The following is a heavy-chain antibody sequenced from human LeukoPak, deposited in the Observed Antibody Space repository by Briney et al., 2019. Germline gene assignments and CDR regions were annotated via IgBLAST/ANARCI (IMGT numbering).Heavy chain of an antibody. CDR1: GGSISSSTYY. J-gene: IGHJ4*02. V-gene: IGHV4-39*07. CDR2: ISYSGST. D-gene: IGHD6-13*01. CDR3: ALSYSSSWYYY. Sequence: SETLSLTCIVSGGSISSSTYYWGWIRQPPGKGLEWIGSISYSGSTYYSSSLKSRVTISVDMSKNQFSLKLSSVTAADTAVYYCALSYSSSWYYYWGQGTLVTVSS.